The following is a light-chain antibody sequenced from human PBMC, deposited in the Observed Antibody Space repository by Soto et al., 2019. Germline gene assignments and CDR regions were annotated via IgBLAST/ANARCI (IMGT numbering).Light chain of an antibody. Sequence: EIVLTQSPATLSLSPGERATLSCRASQSVSSYLAWYQQKPGQAPRLLIYDASNRATGIPARFSGGGSGTDFTLTISSLEPEDFAVYYCQQRSNWPGFGGGTKVEIK. CDR2: DAS. J-gene: IGKJ4*02. V-gene: IGKV3-11*01. CDR3: QQRSNWPG. CDR1: QSVSSY.